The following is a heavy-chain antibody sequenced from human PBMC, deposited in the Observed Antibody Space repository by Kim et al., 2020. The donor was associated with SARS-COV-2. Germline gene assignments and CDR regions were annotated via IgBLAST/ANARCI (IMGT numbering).Heavy chain of an antibody. Sequence: ASVKVSCKVSGYTLTELSMHWVRQAPGKGLEWMGGFDPEDGETIYAQKFQGRVTMTEDTSTDTAYMELSSLRSEDTAVYYCATISPGIAAAGTHRRVYYYYCGMDVWGQGTTVTVSS. J-gene: IGHJ6*02. V-gene: IGHV1-24*01. D-gene: IGHD6-13*01. CDR2: FDPEDGET. CDR3: ATISPGIAAAGTHRRVYYYYCGMDV. CDR1: GYTLTELS.